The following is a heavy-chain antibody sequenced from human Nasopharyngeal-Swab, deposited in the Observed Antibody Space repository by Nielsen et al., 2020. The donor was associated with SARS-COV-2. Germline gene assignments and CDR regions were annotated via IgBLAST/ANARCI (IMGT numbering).Heavy chain of an antibody. CDR2: ISGSGGST. V-gene: IGHV3-23*01. CDR1: GFTFSSYA. Sequence: GESLKISCAASGFTFSSYAMSWVRQAPGKGLEWVSAISGSGGSTYYADSVKGRFTISRDNSKNTLYLQMNSPRAEDTAVYYCAKTGSGSGDFDYWGQGTLVTVSS. CDR3: AKTGSGSGDFDY. D-gene: IGHD3-10*01. J-gene: IGHJ4*02.